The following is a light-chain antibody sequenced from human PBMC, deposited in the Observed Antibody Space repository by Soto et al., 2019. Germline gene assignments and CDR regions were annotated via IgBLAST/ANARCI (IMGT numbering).Light chain of an antibody. V-gene: IGKV1-5*03. CDR2: EAS. Sequence: DIQMTQSPSTLSTSVGDRVTITCRASQSISSWLAWYQQKPGKAPKLLLYEASNIESGVPSRFNGSGSGTDFTLTISSRQPDDVATDYCQQDSSFPFAFGPGPKVEIK. CDR1: QSISSW. J-gene: IGKJ1*01. CDR3: QQDSSFPFA.